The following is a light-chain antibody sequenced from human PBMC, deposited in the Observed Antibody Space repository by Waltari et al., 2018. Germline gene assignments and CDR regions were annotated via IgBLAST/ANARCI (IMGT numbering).Light chain of an antibody. CDR3: ISYTPSDTYV. V-gene: IGLV2-18*02. CDR1: SSDVGRYNR. Sequence: QSALTQPPSVSGSPGQSVTISCAGTSSDVGRYNRVSWYQQSPGTAPKVIIYDVTTRPTGVPDRFSASNCGNTASLTIAWLQAEDEADYYCISYTPSDTYVFGTGTKVAVL. CDR2: DVT. J-gene: IGLJ1*01.